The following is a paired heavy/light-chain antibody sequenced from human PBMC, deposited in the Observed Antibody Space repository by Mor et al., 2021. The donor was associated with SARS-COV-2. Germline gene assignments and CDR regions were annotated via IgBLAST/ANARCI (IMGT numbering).Heavy chain of an antibody. CDR1: GFTFSNYG. J-gene: IGHJ4*02. CDR3: AKNRTTAALFFDY. Sequence: QVQLVESGGGVVQPERSLRLSCAASGFTFSNYGMHWVRQAPGKGLEWVAVISSDGSNKYYADSVKGRFTISRDNSKNTLYLQMNSLRAEDTAVYYCAKNRTTAALFFDYWGQGTLVTVSS. V-gene: IGHV3-30*18. CDR2: ISSDGSNK.
Light chain of an antibody. J-gene: IGKJ4*01. CDR1: QGIRND. V-gene: IGKV1-17*01. CDR2: AAS. CDR3: LQHNSYPFT. Sequence: DIQMTQSPSSLSASVGDRVTITCRASQGIRNDLGWYQQKPGKAPKRLIYAASSLQSGVPSRFSGSGSGTEFTLTISSLQPEDFATYYCLQHNSYPFTFGGGTKVEIK.